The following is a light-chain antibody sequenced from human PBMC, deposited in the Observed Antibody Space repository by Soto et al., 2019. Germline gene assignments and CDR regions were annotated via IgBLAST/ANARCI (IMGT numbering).Light chain of an antibody. CDR3: QQYYSFPRT. Sequence: DIQMTKSPSSLSSSVGDRLTITCRASQGISNFLAWYKQKPGKAPELLSYAASTLQSGVPSRFSGSGSGTDFTLTISCLQSEDFETYYCQQYYSFPRTVGQGTKVEIK. CDR1: QGISNF. V-gene: IGKV1-9*01. CDR2: AAS. J-gene: IGKJ1*01.